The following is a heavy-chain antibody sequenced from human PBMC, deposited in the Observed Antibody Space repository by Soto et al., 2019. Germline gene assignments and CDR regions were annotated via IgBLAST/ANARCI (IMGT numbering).Heavy chain of an antibody. Sequence: GGSLRLSCAASGFTVSSNYMSWVRQAPGKGLEWVSVIYSGGSTYYADSVKGRFTISRHNSKNTLYLQMNSLRAEDTAVYYCARDSIFGAENWFDPWGQGTLVTVSS. J-gene: IGHJ5*02. CDR3: ARDSIFGAENWFDP. D-gene: IGHD3-3*02. V-gene: IGHV3-53*04. CDR2: IYSGGST. CDR1: GFTVSSNY.